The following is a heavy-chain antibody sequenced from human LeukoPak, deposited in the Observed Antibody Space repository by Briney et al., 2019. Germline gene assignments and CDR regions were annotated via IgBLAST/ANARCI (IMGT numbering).Heavy chain of an antibody. D-gene: IGHD6-19*01. J-gene: IGHJ4*02. Sequence: SVKVSCKASGGTFSSYAISWVRQAPGQGLEWMGRIIPIFGTANYARKSQGRVTITTDESTSTAYMELSSLRSEDTAVYYCARDPPDSYSSGWYYFDYWGQGTLVTVSS. CDR1: GGTFSSYA. V-gene: IGHV1-69*05. CDR3: ARDPPDSYSSGWYYFDY. CDR2: IIPIFGTA.